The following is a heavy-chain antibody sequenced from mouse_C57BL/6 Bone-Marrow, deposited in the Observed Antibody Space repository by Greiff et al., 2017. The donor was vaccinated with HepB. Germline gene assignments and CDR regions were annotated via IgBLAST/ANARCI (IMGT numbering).Heavy chain of an antibody. CDR2: ISSGGSYT. Sequence: DVQLQESGGDLVKPGGSLKLSCAASGFTFSSYGMSWVRQTPDKRLEWVATISSGGSYTYYPDSVKGRFTISRNNAKNTLYLQMSSLKSEDTAMNYCARHELRPFAYWGQGTLVTVSA. V-gene: IGHV5-6*01. J-gene: IGHJ3*01. D-gene: IGHD1-2*01. CDR3: ARHELRPFAY. CDR1: GFTFSSYG.